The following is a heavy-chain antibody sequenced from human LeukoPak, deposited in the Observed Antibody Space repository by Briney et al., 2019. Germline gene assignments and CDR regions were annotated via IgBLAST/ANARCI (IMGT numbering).Heavy chain of an antibody. D-gene: IGHD6-6*01. Sequence: SETLSLTCTVSGYSISSTYYWGWILQPPGKGLEWVGSVFHSGNTYYNPSLKSRLTISADTSKNQFSLTLTSVTAADTAVYYCARDRSVGVLPAPPFDFWGQGTLVTVSS. CDR2: VFHSGNT. CDR3: ARDRSVGVLPAPPFDF. V-gene: IGHV4-38-2*02. CDR1: GYSISSTYY. J-gene: IGHJ4*02.